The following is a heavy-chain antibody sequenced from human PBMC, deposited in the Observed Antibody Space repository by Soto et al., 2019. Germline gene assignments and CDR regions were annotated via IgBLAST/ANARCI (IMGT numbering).Heavy chain of an antibody. CDR2: IYYSGST. CDR1: GGSITSDY. J-gene: IGHJ4*02. V-gene: IGHV4-59*01. D-gene: IGHD5-12*01. Sequence: LSLTCTVSGGSITSDYWSWIRQSPGKGLEWIGYIYYSGSTNYNPSLKSRVTISVDTSKNQFSLKLSSVTAADTAVYYCAREVEMATIIDYWGQGTLVTVSS. CDR3: AREVEMATIIDY.